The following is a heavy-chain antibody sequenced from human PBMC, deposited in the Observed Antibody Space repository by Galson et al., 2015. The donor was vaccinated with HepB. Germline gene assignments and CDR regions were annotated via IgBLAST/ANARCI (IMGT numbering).Heavy chain of an antibody. J-gene: IGHJ3*02. CDR3: AKDPALAGFSAFDI. CDR1: GFTFSSYG. D-gene: IGHD3-10*01. V-gene: IGHV3-30*02. Sequence: SLRLSCAASGFTFSSYGMHWVRQAPGKGLEWVAFIRYDGSNKYYADSVKGRFTISRDNSKNTLYLQMNSLRAEDTAVYYCAKDPALAGFSAFDIWGQGTMVTVSS. CDR2: IRYDGSNK.